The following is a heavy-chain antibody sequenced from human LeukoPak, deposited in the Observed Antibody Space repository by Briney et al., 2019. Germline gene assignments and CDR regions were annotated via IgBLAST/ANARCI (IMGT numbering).Heavy chain of an antibody. CDR2: ISSSGSTI. J-gene: IGHJ3*02. D-gene: IGHD4-23*01. CDR1: GFTFSSYE. Sequence: GRSLRLSCAASGFTFSSYEMNWVRQAPGKGLEWVSYISSSGSTIYYADSVKGRFTISSDNAKNSLYLQMNSLRAEDTAVYYCARERSGLLRWRGAFDIWGQGTMVTVSS. CDR3: ARERSGLLRWRGAFDI. V-gene: IGHV3-48*03.